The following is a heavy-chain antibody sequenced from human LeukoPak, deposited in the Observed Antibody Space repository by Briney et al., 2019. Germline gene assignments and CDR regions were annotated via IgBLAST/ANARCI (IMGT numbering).Heavy chain of an antibody. CDR3: ARRVIVVGLDY. Sequence: GGSLRLSCAASGFTFSSYEMNWVRQAPGKGLEWVSYISSSGSTIYYADSVKGRFTISRDNAKNSLYLQMNSLRAEDTAVYYCARRVIVVGLDYWGQGTLVTVSS. CDR1: GFTFSSYE. V-gene: IGHV3-48*03. CDR2: ISSSGSTI. D-gene: IGHD3-22*01. J-gene: IGHJ4*02.